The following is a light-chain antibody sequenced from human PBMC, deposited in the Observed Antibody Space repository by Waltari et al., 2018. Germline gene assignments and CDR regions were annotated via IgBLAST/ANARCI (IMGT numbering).Light chain of an antibody. CDR1: TIAVGYYYL. J-gene: IGLJ1*01. CDR2: EVS. CDR3: CSYAGRGTYV. Sequence: QSALTQPASVSGTPGPSITISRTGTTIAVGYYYLVSWYQQHPGKAPKLLMCEVSKRPSGVSSRFSGSKSGNTASLTISGLQAEDEADYYCCSYAGRGTYVFGSGTKVTVL. V-gene: IGLV2-23*02.